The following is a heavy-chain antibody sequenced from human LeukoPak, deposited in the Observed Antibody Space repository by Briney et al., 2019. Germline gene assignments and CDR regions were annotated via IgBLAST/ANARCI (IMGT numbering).Heavy chain of an antibody. J-gene: IGHJ3*02. CDR1: GFTFSSYA. Sequence: GGSLRLSCAASGFTFSSYAMHWVRQAPGKGLEWVAVISFDGNNKYYADSVKGRFTISRDNSKNTPYLQMNSLRAEDTAVYYCARTGYSGYDDAFDIWGQGTMVTVSS. D-gene: IGHD5-12*01. V-gene: IGHV3-30-3*01. CDR3: ARTGYSGYDDAFDI. CDR2: ISFDGNNK.